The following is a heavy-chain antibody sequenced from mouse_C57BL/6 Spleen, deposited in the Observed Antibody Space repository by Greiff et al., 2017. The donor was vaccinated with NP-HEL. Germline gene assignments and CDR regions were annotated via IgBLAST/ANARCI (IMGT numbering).Heavy chain of an antibody. D-gene: IGHD3-2*02. V-gene: IGHV1-62-2*01. Sequence: QVHVKQSGAELVKPGASVKLSCKASGYTFTEYTIHWVKQRSGQGLEWIGWFYPGSGSIKYNEKFKDKATLTADKSSSPVYMELSRLTSEDSAVYFCARHEGGSSGYGFAYWGQGTLVTVSA. CDR2: FYPGSGSI. J-gene: IGHJ3*01. CDR3: ARHEGGSSGYGFAY. CDR1: GYTFTEYT.